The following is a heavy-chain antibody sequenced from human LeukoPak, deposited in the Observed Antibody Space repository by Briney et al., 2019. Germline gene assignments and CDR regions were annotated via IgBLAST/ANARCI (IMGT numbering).Heavy chain of an antibody. V-gene: IGHV3-21*01. Sequence: GGSLRLSCAASGFTFSSYSMNWVRQAPGKGLEWVAPISTGSSYKYYADLVMGRFTISRDNAENSLYLQMNSLRAEDTAVYFCARDKGGYNYEYYFDSWGQGALVTVSS. D-gene: IGHD5-18*01. CDR2: ISTGSSYK. J-gene: IGHJ4*02. CDR1: GFTFSSYS. CDR3: ARDKGGYNYEYYFDS.